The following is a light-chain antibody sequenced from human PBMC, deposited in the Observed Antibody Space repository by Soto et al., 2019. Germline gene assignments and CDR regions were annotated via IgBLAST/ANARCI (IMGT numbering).Light chain of an antibody. J-gene: IGLJ2*01. CDR2: GNI. V-gene: IGLV1-40*01. CDR1: NSNIGAGYD. Sequence: QSVLTQPPSVTGAPGQRVTISCTGSNSNIGAGYDVHWYRQFPGTAPKLLIYGNINRPSAVPDRFSGSKSGTSASLAITGLQAEDEAHYYCHSFDSRLIGLLFGGGTKLTVL. CDR3: HSFDSRLIGLL.